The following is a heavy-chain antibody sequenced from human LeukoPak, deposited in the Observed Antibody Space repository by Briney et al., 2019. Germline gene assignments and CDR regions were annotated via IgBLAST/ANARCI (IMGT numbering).Heavy chain of an antibody. D-gene: IGHD3-3*01. J-gene: IGHJ5*02. CDR1: GYSISSGYY. CDR3: ASSRLITIFGVVIMGNWFDP. V-gene: IGHV4-38-2*01. Sequence: SETLSLTCAVSGYSISSGYYWGWIRQPPGKGLEWIGSIYHSGSTYYNPSLKSRVTISVDTSKNPFSLKLSSVTAADTAVYYCASSRLITIFGVVIMGNWFDPWGQGTLVTVSS. CDR2: IYHSGST.